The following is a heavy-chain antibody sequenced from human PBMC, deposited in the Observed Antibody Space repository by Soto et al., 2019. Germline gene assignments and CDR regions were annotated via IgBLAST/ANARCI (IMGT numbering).Heavy chain of an antibody. V-gene: IGHV4-34*01. D-gene: IGHD5-12*01. CDR1: GGSFSGYY. CDR3: ARPSLRRPIVATPGFDY. J-gene: IGHJ4*02. Sequence: SETLSLTCAVYGGSFSGYYWSWIRQPPGKGLEWIGEINHSGSTNYNPSLKSRVTISVDTSKNQFSLKLSSVTAADTAVYYCARPSLRRPIVATPGFDYWGQGTLVTVSS. CDR2: INHSGST.